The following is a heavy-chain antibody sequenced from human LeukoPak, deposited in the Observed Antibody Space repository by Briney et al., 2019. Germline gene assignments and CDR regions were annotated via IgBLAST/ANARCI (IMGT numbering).Heavy chain of an antibody. J-gene: IGHJ4*01. CDR2: IAGSSGYI. D-gene: IGHD2-21*02. CDR3: ARDRGAYCGGDCYLGFDY. CDR1: GFTFSNYW. V-gene: IGHV3-21*01. Sequence: GGSLRLSCAASGFTFSNYWVHWVRQAPGKGLEWVSSIAGSSGYISYADSVKGRFTISRDNAKKSLYLQMTSLTAEDTAVYYCARDRGAYCGGDCYLGFDYWGRGTLVTVSS.